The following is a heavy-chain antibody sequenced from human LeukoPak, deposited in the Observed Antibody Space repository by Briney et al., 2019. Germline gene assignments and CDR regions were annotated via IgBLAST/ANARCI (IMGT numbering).Heavy chain of an antibody. CDR2: ISFDGINK. V-gene: IGHV3-30-3*01. Sequence: GRSLRLSCAASGFTFSSSAMHWVRQAPGKGLEWVAVISFDGINKYYADSVKGRFTISRDNSKNALYLQMNSLRAEDTAVYYCARPGTYWGQGTLVTVSS. CDR1: GFTFSSSA. CDR3: ARPGTY. J-gene: IGHJ4*02. D-gene: IGHD3-10*01.